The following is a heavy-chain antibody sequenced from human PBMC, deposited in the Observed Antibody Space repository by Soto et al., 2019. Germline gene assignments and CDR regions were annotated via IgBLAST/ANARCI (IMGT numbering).Heavy chain of an antibody. CDR1: GFTFSSYG. D-gene: IGHD4-17*01. CDR2: IWYDGSNK. CDR3: ARGRTTVVTEEGHYDY. J-gene: IGHJ4*02. V-gene: IGHV3-33*01. Sequence: GGSLRLSCAASGFTFSSYGMHWVRQAPGKGLEWVAVIWYDGSNKYYEDSVKGRFTISRDNSKNTLYLQMNSLRAEDTAVYYCARGRTTVVTEEGHYDYWGQGTLVTVSS.